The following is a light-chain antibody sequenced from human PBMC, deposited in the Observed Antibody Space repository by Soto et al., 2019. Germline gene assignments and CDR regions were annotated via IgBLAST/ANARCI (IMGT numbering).Light chain of an antibody. CDR3: ATWDDSLRGPL. CDR1: SSNIGSNY. V-gene: IGLV1-47*01. Sequence: QSVLTQPPSASGTPGQRVTISCSGSSSNIGSNYVYWYQQLPGTAPKLLIYRNSQQPSEVPDRFSGSKSGTSASLAISGLRSEDEGDYYCATWDDSLRGPLFGGGTKLTVL. J-gene: IGLJ2*01. CDR2: RNS.